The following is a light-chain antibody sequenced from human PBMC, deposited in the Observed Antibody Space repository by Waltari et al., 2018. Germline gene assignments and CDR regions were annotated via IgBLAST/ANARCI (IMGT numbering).Light chain of an antibody. Sequence: QMTQSPSSLSASVGDRVTITCRASQTIDYLSWYQHKPGEAPKLLIYETSTLQSGVPTRFSGSKFGTTFILTISSLQPEDFATYFCQPNYDTPHTFGQGTKVDIK. CDR1: QTIDY. J-gene: IGKJ2*01. CDR3: QPNYDTPHT. CDR2: ETS. V-gene: IGKV1-39*01.